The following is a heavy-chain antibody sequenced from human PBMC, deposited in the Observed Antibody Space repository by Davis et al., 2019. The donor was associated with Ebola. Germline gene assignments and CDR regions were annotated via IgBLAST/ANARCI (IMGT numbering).Heavy chain of an antibody. CDR1: GFTFSSYA. V-gene: IGHV3-23*01. CDR3: AKDPISIAARFFSFDI. Sequence: PGGSLRLSCAASGFTFSSYAMSWVRQAPGKGLEWVSAISGSGGSTYYADSVKGRFTISRDNSKNTLYLQMNSLRAEDTAVYYCAKDPISIAARFFSFDIWGQGTMVTVSS. D-gene: IGHD6-6*01. J-gene: IGHJ3*02. CDR2: ISGSGGST.